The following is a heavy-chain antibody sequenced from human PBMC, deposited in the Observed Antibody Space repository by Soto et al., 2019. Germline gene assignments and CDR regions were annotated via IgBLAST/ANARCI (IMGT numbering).Heavy chain of an antibody. CDR3: ASNFDY. CDR1: GGSISSGGYS. Sequence: QLQLQESGSGLVKPSQTLSLTCAVSGGSISSGGYSWSWIRQPPGKGLEWIGYIYHSGSNYYNTSLKSRVTISVDRSKNQCSLKLSSVTSADTAVYYCASNFDYWGQGTLVTVSS. CDR2: IYHSGSN. J-gene: IGHJ4*02. V-gene: IGHV4-30-2*01.